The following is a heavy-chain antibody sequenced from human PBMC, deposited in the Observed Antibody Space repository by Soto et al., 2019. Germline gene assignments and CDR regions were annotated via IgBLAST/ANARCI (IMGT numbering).Heavy chain of an antibody. V-gene: IGHV3-23*04. D-gene: IGHD2-2*01. Sequence: EVQLVESGGGLEQPGGSLRLSCVGSGHTFHNYAMTWVRQAPGKGLEWVSGISGSGGSTYYADSVRGRFTISRDDSKNTLYLQMNSLRAEDTAVYYCAKVSRGIGVVPAALNRGQGTLVTVSS. CDR2: ISGSGGST. CDR1: GHTFHNYA. J-gene: IGHJ4*02. CDR3: AKVSRGIGVVPAALN.